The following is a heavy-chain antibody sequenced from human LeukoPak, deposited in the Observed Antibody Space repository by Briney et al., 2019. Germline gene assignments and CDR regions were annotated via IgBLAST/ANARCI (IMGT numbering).Heavy chain of an antibody. V-gene: IGHV3-30*18. CDR2: ISYDGSNK. Sequence: SGGSLRLSCAASGFTFSSYGMHWVRQAPGKGLEWVAVISYDGSNKYYADSVKGRFTISRDNSKNTLYLRMNSLRAEDTAVYYCAKDLGYSSSWSWGQGTLVTVSS. D-gene: IGHD6-13*01. CDR3: AKDLGYSSSWS. CDR1: GFTFSSYG. J-gene: IGHJ5*02.